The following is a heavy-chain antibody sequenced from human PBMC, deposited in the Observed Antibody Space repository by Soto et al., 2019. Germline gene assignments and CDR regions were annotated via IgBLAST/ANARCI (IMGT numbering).Heavy chain of an antibody. CDR3: ARESGGATATLDYYYFYMDV. CDR2: INPNGGVT. D-gene: IGHD5-12*01. J-gene: IGHJ6*03. CDR1: GDSFNDYY. V-gene: IGHV1-2*02. Sequence: NPRASVKVSCKTSGDSFNDYYIHWVRQAPGQGLELMGWINPNGGVTKYAQKFQGRVTVTRDTSIRTVYMELSSLRSDDTAVYYCARESGGATATLDYYYFYMDVWGKGTTVTVSS.